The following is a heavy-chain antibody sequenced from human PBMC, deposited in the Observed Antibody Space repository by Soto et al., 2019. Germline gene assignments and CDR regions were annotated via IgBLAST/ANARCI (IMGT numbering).Heavy chain of an antibody. CDR3: AREYYYDSSGYYSYTCGY. CDR1: GYTFTSYY. D-gene: IGHD3-22*01. J-gene: IGHJ4*02. V-gene: IGHV1-46*01. CDR2: INPSGGST. Sequence: ASVKVSCKASGYTFTSYYMHWVRQAPGQGLEWMGIINPSGGSTSYAQKFQGRVTMTRDTSTSTVYMELSSLRSEDTAVYYCAREYYYDSSGYYSYTCGYWGQGTLVTVSS.